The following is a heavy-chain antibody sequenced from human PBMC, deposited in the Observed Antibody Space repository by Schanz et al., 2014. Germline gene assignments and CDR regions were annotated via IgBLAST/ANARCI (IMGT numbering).Heavy chain of an antibody. CDR2: LDLEDGEI. Sequence: QVQLVQSGAEVKKAGASVKVSCKVSGYTLSKLSIHWVRQAPGKGLEWMGGLDLEDGEIVYAEQLKGRVTMTEDTSTDTAYMDLRSLRSDDTAVYYCARGYGDSPTDFWGQGTLXTVSS. CDR3: ARGYGDSPTDF. V-gene: IGHV1-24*01. CDR1: GYTLSKLS. D-gene: IGHD4-17*01. J-gene: IGHJ4*02.